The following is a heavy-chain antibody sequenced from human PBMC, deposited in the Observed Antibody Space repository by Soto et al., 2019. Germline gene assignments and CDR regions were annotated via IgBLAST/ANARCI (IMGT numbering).Heavy chain of an antibody. CDR2: ISGSGATT. CDR3: ANAKVSTWNPGSFDY. V-gene: IGHV3-23*01. Sequence: GGSLRLSCAASGFTFSSYAMSWVRQAPGKGLEWVSGISGSGATTFYADSVKGRFTISRDSSKNTLYLQMNSLRAEDTAVYFCANAKVSTWNPGSFDYWGQGTLVTVYS. CDR1: GFTFSSYA. D-gene: IGHD1-1*01. J-gene: IGHJ4*02.